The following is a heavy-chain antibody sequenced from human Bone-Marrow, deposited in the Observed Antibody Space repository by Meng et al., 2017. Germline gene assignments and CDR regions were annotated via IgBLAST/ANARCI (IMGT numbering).Heavy chain of an antibody. CDR2: IYHSGST. J-gene: IGHJ5*02. CDR3: ARRVSGSGLTTDWFDP. CDR1: RGSISSMNC. V-gene: IGHV4-4*02. Sequence: HVRPQASGHGWVKPTGTLSLTCAFSRGSISSMNCGSWVRQPPGKGLEWIGEIYHSGSTNYNPSLKSRVTISVDKSKNRFSLKLSSVTAADTAVYYCARRVSGSGLTTDWFDPWGQGTLVTVSS. D-gene: IGHD4-17*01.